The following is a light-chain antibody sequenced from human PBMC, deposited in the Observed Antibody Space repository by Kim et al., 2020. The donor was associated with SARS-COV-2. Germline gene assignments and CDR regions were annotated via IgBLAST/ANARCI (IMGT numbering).Light chain of an antibody. Sequence: SYELTQPPSVSVSPGQTASITCSGDKLGDKYAFWYQQKPGQSPVLVIYQDSKRPSGIPERFSGSNSGNTATLTISGTQARDEADYYCQAWDSSTVVFGGG. CDR2: QDS. CDR3: QAWDSSTVV. CDR1: KLGDKY. J-gene: IGLJ2*01. V-gene: IGLV3-1*01.